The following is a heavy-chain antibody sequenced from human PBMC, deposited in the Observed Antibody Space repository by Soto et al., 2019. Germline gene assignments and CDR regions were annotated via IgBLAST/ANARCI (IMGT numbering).Heavy chain of an antibody. CDR3: ARGRYGDY. V-gene: IGHV1-18*01. Sequence: QVHLVQSGAEVKKPGASVKVSCEGSGYTFTSYCITWVRQAPGQGLEWMGWISAHNGNTDYAQKLQGRVTVTRDTSTSTAYMELRSLRSDDTAVYYCARGRYGDYWGQGALVTVSS. J-gene: IGHJ4*02. D-gene: IGHD1-1*01. CDR1: GYTFTSYC. CDR2: ISAHNGNT.